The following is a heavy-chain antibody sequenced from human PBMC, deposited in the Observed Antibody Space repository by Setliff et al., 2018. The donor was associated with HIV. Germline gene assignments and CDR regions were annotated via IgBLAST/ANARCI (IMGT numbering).Heavy chain of an antibody. D-gene: IGHD2-2*01. CDR1: GYTFSGYY. J-gene: IGHJ6*03. CDR2: INPNSGGT. V-gene: IGHV1-2*02. Sequence: ASVKVSCKSSGYTFSGYYMHWVRQAPGQGLEWMGWINPNSGGTNYAQKFQGRVTMTRDTSISTAYMELSRLRSDDTAVYYCARGDIIAVPAAIDMDVWGKGTTVTVSS. CDR3: ARGDIIAVPAAIDMDV.